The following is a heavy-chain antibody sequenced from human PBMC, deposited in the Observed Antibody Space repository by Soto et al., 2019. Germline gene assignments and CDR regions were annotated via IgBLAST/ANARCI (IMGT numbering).Heavy chain of an antibody. D-gene: IGHD2-2*01. CDR3: ARLHGYCISSSCHGHYAMDV. Sequence: SETLSLTCTVSGGSITSGGYYWSWIRQHPGKGLEWIGYIYYSGSTYYNPSLNSRVTVSVDTSKNQFSLKVTSVTAADTAVYYCARLHGYCISSSCHGHYAMDVWGQGTTVTVSS. CDR1: GGSITSGGYY. V-gene: IGHV4-31*03. CDR2: IYYSGST. J-gene: IGHJ6*02.